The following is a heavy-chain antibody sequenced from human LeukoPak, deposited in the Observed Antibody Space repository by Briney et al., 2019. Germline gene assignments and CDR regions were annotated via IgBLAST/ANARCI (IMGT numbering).Heavy chain of an antibody. D-gene: IGHD3-9*01. CDR3: ARDRGDILTGYPDY. J-gene: IGHJ4*02. V-gene: IGHV3-11*06. CDR2: IGSSSSYT. CDR1: GFTFSDYY. Sequence: GGSLRLSCAASGFTFSDYYMSWIRQAPGKGLERVSYIGSSSSYTNYADSVKGRFTISRDNAKNSLYLQMNSLRAEDTAVYYCARDRGDILTGYPDYWGQGTLVTVSS.